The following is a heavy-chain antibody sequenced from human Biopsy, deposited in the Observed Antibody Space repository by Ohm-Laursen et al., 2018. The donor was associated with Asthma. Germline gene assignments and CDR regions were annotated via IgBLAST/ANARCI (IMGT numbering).Heavy chain of an antibody. Sequence: SSLRLSCTASGFTFSIYDIHWVRQAPGKGLEWVAVISYDGGNKFYGDSVKGRFTLSRDNSRNTLYLQMNSLGVEDTAIYYCARTHERWTSIQDDALDIWGQGTMVIVSS. V-gene: IGHV3-30*03. CDR1: GFTFSIYD. J-gene: IGHJ3*02. CDR3: ARTHERWTSIQDDALDI. D-gene: IGHD4-23*01. CDR2: ISYDGGNK.